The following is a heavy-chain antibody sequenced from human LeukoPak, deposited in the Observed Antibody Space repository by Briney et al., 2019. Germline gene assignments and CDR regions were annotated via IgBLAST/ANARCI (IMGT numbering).Heavy chain of an antibody. J-gene: IGHJ4*02. D-gene: IGHD6-13*01. CDR1: GGSISSSSYY. CDR2: IYYSGST. V-gene: IGHV4-39*07. CDR3: ARVGQQLVFY. Sequence: SETLSLTCTVSGGSISSSSYYWGWIRQPPGKGLEWIGSIYYSGSTYYNPSLKSRVTISVDTSKNQFSLKLSSVTAADTAVYYCARVGQQLVFYWGQGTLVTVSS.